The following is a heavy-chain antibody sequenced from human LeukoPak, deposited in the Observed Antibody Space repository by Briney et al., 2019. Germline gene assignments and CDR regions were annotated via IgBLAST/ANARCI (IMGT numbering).Heavy chain of an antibody. Sequence: SETLSLICTVSGGSISGYYWSSIRQPAGKGLEWIGRIYSTGSTNYNPSLKSRVTMSVDTSKNQFSLKLTSVTAADTAVYYCAREHPVAIAADYWGQGTLVTVSS. CDR3: AREHPVAIAADY. CDR2: IYSTGST. CDR1: GGSISGYY. D-gene: IGHD6-25*01. V-gene: IGHV4-4*07. J-gene: IGHJ4*02.